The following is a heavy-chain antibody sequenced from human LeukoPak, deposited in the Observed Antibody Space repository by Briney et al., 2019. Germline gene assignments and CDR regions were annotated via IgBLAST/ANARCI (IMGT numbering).Heavy chain of an antibody. D-gene: IGHD2-2*01. J-gene: IGHJ4*02. V-gene: IGHV1-69*01. CDR2: IIPVFGTA. Sequence: SVKVSCKASGGTFSSYAISWVRQAPGQGLEWMGGIIPVFGTANYAQKFQGRVTITADESTSTAYMELSSLRSEDTAVYYCARGHCSSTSCSIDYWGQGTLVTVSS. CDR1: GGTFSSYA. CDR3: ARGHCSSTSCSIDY.